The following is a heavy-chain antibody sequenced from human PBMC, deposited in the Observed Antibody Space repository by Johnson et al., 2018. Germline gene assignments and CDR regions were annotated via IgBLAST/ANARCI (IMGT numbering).Heavy chain of an antibody. CDR1: GFSSSRSD. Sequence: VQLVETGGGLVQPGGALRISCVASGFSSSRSDMSWVRQAQGKGLEWVSTLDGGSGSTYYADSVECRFSISRDIANNTLYLQLSSLRGEDSARYYCAYRMAALGQKYFQDWGQGALVTVAS. J-gene: IGHJ1*01. CDR3: AYRMAALGQKYFQD. CDR2: LDGGSGST. D-gene: IGHD5-12*01. V-gene: IGHV3-23*04.